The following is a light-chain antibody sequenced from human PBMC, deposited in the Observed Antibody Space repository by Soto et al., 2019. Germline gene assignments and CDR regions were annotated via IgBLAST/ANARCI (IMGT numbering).Light chain of an antibody. Sequence: QSALTQPASVSGSPGQSITISCTGTSSDVGGYNYVSWYQQHPGKAPKLMIYEVSNRPSGVSNRFSGSKSGNTASLTISGLQAEDEAEYYCSSYASSSTSFGTGTKLTVL. V-gene: IGLV2-14*03. CDR3: SSYASSSTS. CDR1: SSDVGGYNY. J-gene: IGLJ1*01. CDR2: EVS.